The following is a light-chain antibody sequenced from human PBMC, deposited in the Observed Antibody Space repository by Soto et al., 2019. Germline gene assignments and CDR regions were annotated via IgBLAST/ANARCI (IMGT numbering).Light chain of an antibody. CDR2: DDN. CDR3: GSWDSSLSAYV. V-gene: IGLV1-51*01. Sequence: QSVLTQPPSVSAAPGQKVTISCSESSSNIGGNSVSWYQQLPGTAPTLLIYDDNKRPSGIPDRFSGSKSGTSATLGITGFQTGDEADYYCGSWDSSLSAYVFGTGTKVTVL. CDR1: SSNIGGNS. J-gene: IGLJ1*01.